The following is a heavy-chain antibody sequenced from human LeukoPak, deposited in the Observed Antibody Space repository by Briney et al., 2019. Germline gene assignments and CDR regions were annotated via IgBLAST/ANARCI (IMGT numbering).Heavy chain of an antibody. CDR2: ISGSGGRT. V-gene: IGHV3-23*01. CDR3: AVDYDLLTSYYTDLGF. J-gene: IGHJ4*02. CDR1: GFTFSSYS. Sequence: GGSLRLSCAASGFTFSSYSMSWVRQVPGKGLEGVPSISGSGGRTFYEASVKGRFTISRDNSKNTLIRKMNSLRAEDTSIYYSAVDYDLLTSYYTDLGFWGQGTLVTVSS. D-gene: IGHD3-9*01.